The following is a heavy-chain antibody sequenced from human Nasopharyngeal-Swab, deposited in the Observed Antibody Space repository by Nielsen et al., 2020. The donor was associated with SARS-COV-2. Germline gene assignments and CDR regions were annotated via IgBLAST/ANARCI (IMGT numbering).Heavy chain of an antibody. Sequence: GESLKISCAASGFPFSSYDMHWVRQATGKGLEWVSAIGTAGDPYYPGSVKGRFTISRENAKNSLYLQMNSLRAGDTAVYYCARARSVAGTGDDAFDIWGQGTMVTVSS. CDR2: IGTAGDP. CDR1: GFPFSSYD. V-gene: IGHV3-13*05. CDR3: ARARSVAGTGDDAFDI. J-gene: IGHJ3*02. D-gene: IGHD6-19*01.